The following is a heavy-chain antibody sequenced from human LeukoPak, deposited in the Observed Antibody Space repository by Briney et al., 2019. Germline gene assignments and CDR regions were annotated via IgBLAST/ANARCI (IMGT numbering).Heavy chain of an antibody. D-gene: IGHD6-13*01. CDR3: ANAVYSSSWYYFDY. J-gene: IGHJ4*02. Sequence: GGSLRLSCAASGFTVSSNYMSWVRQAPGKGLEWVSVIYSGGSTYYADSVKGRFTISRDNSKNTLYLQMNSLRAEDTAVYYCANAVYSSSWYYFDYWGQGTLVTVSS. CDR2: IYSGGST. V-gene: IGHV3-66*01. CDR1: GFTVSSNY.